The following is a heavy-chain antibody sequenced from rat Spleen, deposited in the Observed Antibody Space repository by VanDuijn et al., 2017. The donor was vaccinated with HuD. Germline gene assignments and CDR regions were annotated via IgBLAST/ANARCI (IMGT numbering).Heavy chain of an antibody. CDR1: GFTFSAYD. CDR2: INYDGSSI. CDR3: ARPFGYNGYWYFDF. V-gene: IGHV5-7*01. D-gene: IGHD1-9*01. J-gene: IGHJ1*01. Sequence: EVQLVESGGGLVQPGRHMKLSCAASGFTFSAYDMSWVRPAPRQSPEWVATINYDGSSIYYRDTVKGRFTISRENAKSTLYLQMDSLRSEDTATYYCARPFGYNGYWYFDFWGPGTMVTVSS.